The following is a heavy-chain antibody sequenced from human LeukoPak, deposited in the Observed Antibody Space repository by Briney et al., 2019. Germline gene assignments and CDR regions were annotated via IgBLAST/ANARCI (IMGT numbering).Heavy chain of an antibody. CDR2: ISSGSDYI. V-gene: IGHV3-21*01. CDR3: ARALAGQAIDY. J-gene: IGHJ4*02. Sequence: KPGGSLRLSCAASGFTFSNYSLNWVRQAPGKGLEWLSSISSGSDYIYYADSVKGRFPDSVKGRLTISRDNAKNSLYLQVNSLRVEDTAVYYCARALAGQAIDYWGQGTLVAVSS. D-gene: IGHD3-3*02. CDR1: GFTFSNYS.